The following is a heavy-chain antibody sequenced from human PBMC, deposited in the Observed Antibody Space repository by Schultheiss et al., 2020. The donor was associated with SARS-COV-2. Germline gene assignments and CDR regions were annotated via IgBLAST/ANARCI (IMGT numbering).Heavy chain of an antibody. CDR3: ARGRMEGYYGSGSYYGPDFDY. D-gene: IGHD3-10*01. CDR1: GGSISSGGYS. V-gene: IGHV4-30-2*03. CDR2: IYYSGST. J-gene: IGHJ4*02. Sequence: SQTLSLTCAVSGGSISSGGYSWSWIRQPPGKGLEWIASIYYSGSTYYNPSLKSRVTISVDTSKNQFSLKLSSVTAADTAVYYCARGRMEGYYGSGSYYGPDFDYWGQGTLVTVSS.